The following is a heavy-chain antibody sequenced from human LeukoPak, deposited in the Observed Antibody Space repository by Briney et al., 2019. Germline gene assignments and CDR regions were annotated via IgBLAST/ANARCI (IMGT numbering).Heavy chain of an antibody. D-gene: IGHD6-13*01. V-gene: IGHV3-23*01. CDR3: AKFMGSRVCDY. CDR1: GFTFSSYA. J-gene: IGHJ4*02. CDR2: ISGSGGST. Sequence: GASLRLSCAASGFTFSSYAMSWVRPAPGKGLEWVSAISGSGGSTYYADSVKGRFTISRDNSKNTLYLQMNSLRAEDTAVYYCAKFMGSRVCDYWGQATLVTVSS.